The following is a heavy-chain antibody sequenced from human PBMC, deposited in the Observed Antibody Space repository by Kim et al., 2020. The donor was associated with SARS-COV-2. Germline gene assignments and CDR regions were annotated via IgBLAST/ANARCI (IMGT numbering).Heavy chain of an antibody. J-gene: IGHJ6*02. CDR3: AREGTTLGMDV. Sequence: GHPNHHPPLKGLVTITVDTSKNHFSLRLNSVTAVDTAVYYCAREGTTLGMDVWGQGTTVTVSS. D-gene: IGHD1-7*01. V-gene: IGHV4-61*03. CDR2: GHP.